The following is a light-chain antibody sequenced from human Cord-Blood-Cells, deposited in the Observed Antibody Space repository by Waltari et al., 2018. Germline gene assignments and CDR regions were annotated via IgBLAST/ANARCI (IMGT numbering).Light chain of an antibody. Sequence: QSALTQPASVSGSPGQSITISCTGTSSDVGSYNLVSWYQQHPGKAPKLMIYEGSKRPSGVSNRFSGSKSGNTGSLTISGSQAEDEADYYCCSYAGSSTFVFGTGTKVTVL. CDR3: CSYAGSSTFV. J-gene: IGLJ1*01. V-gene: IGLV2-23*01. CDR1: SSDVGSYNL. CDR2: EGS.